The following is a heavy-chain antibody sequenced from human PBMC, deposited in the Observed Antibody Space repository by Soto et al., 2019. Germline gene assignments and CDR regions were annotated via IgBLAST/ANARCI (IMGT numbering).Heavy chain of an antibody. V-gene: IGHV3-7*01. D-gene: IGHD5-12*01. J-gene: IGHJ4*02. Sequence: EVQLVESGGNLVQPGGSLRLSCAATGFTFSNYWMSWVRQAPGRGLEWVANMNQGGNEKFYVDSVKGRFTISRDNAKNALYLQMNGLRADDTAVYYCARDTSGYDGGSFDYWGQGTLVTVSS. CDR3: ARDTSGYDGGSFDY. CDR2: MNQGGNEK. CDR1: GFTFSNYW.